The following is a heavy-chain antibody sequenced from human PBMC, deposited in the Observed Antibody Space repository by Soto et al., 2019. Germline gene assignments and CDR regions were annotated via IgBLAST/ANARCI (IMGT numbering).Heavy chain of an antibody. D-gene: IGHD4-4*01. CDR1: DGSLSVYY. V-gene: IGHV4-34*01. Sequence: KASETLSLTCAIYDGSLSVYYWIWIRQSPGEGLEWIGEINHSGSTNYNPSLKSRVTMSVDASKNQFSLKLSSVTAADTAVYYCARDSTRRGACDIWGQGTTVTVSS. CDR2: INHSGST. J-gene: IGHJ3*02. CDR3: ARDSTRRGACDI.